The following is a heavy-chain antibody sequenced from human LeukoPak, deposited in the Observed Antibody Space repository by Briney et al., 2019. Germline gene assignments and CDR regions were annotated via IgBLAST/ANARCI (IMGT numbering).Heavy chain of an antibody. D-gene: IGHD6-13*01. CDR2: IYYSGST. J-gene: IGHJ4*02. CDR3: ARGGIAAAGQDY. V-gene: IGHV4-39*07. Sequence: SETLSLTCTVSGGSISSSSYYWGWIRQPPGKGLEWIGSIYYSGSTNYNPSLKSRVTISVDTSKNQFSLKLSSVTAADTAVYYCARGGIAAAGQDYWGQGTLVTVSS. CDR1: GGSISSSSYY.